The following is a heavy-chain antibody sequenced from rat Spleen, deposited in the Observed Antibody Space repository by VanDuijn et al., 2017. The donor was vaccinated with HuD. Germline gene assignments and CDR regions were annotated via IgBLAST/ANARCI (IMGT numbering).Heavy chain of an antibody. CDR3: TRHAREPYKWFAY. D-gene: IGHD3-2*01. Sequence: EVLLVESGGGLVQPGRSLTLSCAASGFTFSNYDMAWDRQTPAKGLEWVASLTAGGRNTHYRDSVKGRFTISRDNAKDTQYLQMDSLKSEDTATYYCTRHAREPYKWFAYWGQGTLVTVSS. CDR2: LTAGGRNT. J-gene: IGHJ3*01. CDR1: GFTFSNYD. V-gene: IGHV5S14*01.